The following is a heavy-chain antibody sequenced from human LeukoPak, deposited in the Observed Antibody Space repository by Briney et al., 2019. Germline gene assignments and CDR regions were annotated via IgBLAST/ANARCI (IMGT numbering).Heavy chain of an antibody. CDR2: ISGSGGST. J-gene: IGHJ3*02. Sequence: PGGSLRLSCAASGFTFSSYAMSWVRQAPGKGLEWVSAISGSGGSTYYADSVKGRFTISRDNSKNTLYLQMNSLRAEDTAVYYCAKRLKGEDFWSGYQDAFDIWGQGTMVTVSS. V-gene: IGHV3-23*01. CDR1: GFTFSSYA. CDR3: AKRLKGEDFWSGYQDAFDI. D-gene: IGHD3-3*01.